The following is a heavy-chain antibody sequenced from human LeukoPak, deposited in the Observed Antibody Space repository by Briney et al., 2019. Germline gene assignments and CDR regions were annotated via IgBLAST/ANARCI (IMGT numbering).Heavy chain of an antibody. CDR3: ARKIHHNGSGPGWFDP. D-gene: IGHD3-10*01. J-gene: IGHJ5*02. CDR1: GDSISSGGYY. CDR2: IYYSGST. Sequence: PSQTLSLTCSVSGDSISSGGYYWSWIRQHPGKGLEWIGYIYYSGSTYYNPSLKSRVTISVDTSKNQFSLKLSSVTAADTAVYYWARKIHHNGSGPGWFDPWGQGTLVTVSS. V-gene: IGHV4-31*03.